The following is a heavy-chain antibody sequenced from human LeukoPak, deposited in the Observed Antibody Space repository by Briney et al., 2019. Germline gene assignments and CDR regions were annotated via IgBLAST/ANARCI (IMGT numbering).Heavy chain of an antibody. J-gene: IGHJ4*02. CDR2: MKQDGGEQ. CDR3: ARPRTVTTRFAPIDY. V-gene: IGHV3-7*03. D-gene: IGHD4-17*01. Sequence: GGSLRLSCAAYGFTFSSYWMSWVRQAPGKGLEWVANMKQDGGEQFYGDSVKGRFIILRDSAKNSLYLQMNSLRAEDTAVYYCARPRTVTTRFAPIDYWGQGTLVTVSS. CDR1: GFTFSSYW.